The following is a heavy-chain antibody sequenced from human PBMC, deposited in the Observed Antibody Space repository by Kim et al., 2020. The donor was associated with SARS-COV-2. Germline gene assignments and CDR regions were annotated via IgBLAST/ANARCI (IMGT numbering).Heavy chain of an antibody. CDR1: GFTFSRFA. CDR3: AKDGYWGNSGPAAFDN. V-gene: IGHV3-23*01. D-gene: IGHD1-26*01. Sequence: GGSLRLSCEASGFTFSRFAMNWVRQAPGKGLEWVAVISGSGGSTYYADSVKGRFTISRDNSKNRLYLQMNSLRAEDTAVYYCAKDGYWGNSGPAAFDNWG. J-gene: IGHJ4*01. CDR2: ISGSGGST.